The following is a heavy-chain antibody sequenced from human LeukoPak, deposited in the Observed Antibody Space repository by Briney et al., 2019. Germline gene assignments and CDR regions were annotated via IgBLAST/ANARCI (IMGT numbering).Heavy chain of an antibody. Sequence: GGSLRLSCAASGFTFSSYAMHWVRQAPGKGLEWVAVISYDGSNKYYADSVKGRFTISRDNSKNPLYLQMNSLRAEDTAIYYCAKVRTGHFFDYWGQGTLVTVSS. CDR3: AKVRTGHFFDY. J-gene: IGHJ4*02. CDR2: ISYDGSNK. D-gene: IGHD3/OR15-3a*01. CDR1: GFTFSSYA. V-gene: IGHV3-30-3*01.